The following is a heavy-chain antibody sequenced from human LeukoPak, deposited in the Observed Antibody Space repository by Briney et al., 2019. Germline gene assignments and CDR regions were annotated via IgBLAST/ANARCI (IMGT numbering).Heavy chain of an antibody. J-gene: IGHJ6*02. D-gene: IGHD6-13*01. CDR2: MSTSGST. CDR3: ARGISSSWYDYYYGMDV. V-gene: IGHV4-4*07. CDR1: GGSISSYY. Sequence: SETLSLICIVSGGSISSYYWNWIRQPAGKGLEWIGRMSTSGSTNYNPSLKSRVTMSVDTSKNQFSLKLSSVTAADTAVYYCARGISSSWYDYYYGMDVWGQGTTVTVSS.